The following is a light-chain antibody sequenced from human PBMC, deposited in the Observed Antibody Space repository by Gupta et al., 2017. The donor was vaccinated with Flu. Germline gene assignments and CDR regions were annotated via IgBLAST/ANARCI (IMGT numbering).Light chain of an antibody. J-gene: IGLJ1*01. Sequence: WYQQFPGTAPRLLIYEDNKRPSDVSDRFSASKSGSSATLEITGVQTGDEADYHCGAWDSTLRVYVFGTGARVSVL. CDR2: EDN. CDR3: GAWDSTLRVYV. V-gene: IGLV1-51*02.